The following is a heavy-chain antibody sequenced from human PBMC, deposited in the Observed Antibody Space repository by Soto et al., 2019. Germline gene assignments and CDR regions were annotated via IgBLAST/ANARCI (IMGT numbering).Heavy chain of an antibody. D-gene: IGHD3-16*01. CDR3: AGSVGGGFDY. CDR1: GFTVSSNY. J-gene: IGHJ4*02. CDR2: VYIGGNT. V-gene: IGHV3-66*01. Sequence: EVQLVESGGGLVQPGGSLRLSCAASGFTVSSNYMSWVRQAPGKGLEWVSVVYIGGNTYYAESVEDRFTISRDNFQNILFFQMNSLRAEDTAVYYCAGSVGGGFDYWGQGTLVTVSS.